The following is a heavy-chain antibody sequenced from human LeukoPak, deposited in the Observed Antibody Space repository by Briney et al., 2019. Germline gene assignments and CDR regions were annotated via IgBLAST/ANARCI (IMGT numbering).Heavy chain of an antibody. J-gene: IGHJ3*02. CDR2: IIPIFGTA. Sequence: GGSVKVSCKASGGTFSSYAISWVRQAPGQGLELMGGIIPIFGTANYAQKFQGRVTITADESTSTAYMELSSLRSEDTAVYYCARVLFMMVLNDAFDIWGQGTMVTVSS. D-gene: IGHD4/OR15-4a*01. CDR3: ARVLFMMVLNDAFDI. CDR1: GGTFSSYA. V-gene: IGHV1-69*13.